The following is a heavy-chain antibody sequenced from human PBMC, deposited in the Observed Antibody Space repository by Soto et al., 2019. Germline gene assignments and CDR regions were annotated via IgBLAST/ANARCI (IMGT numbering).Heavy chain of an antibody. CDR1: GHSFTSYC. Sequence: ESLMVCFKGSGHSFTSYCSVWVRQMPGKGLEWMGIIYPGDSDTRYSPSFQGQVTISADKSISTAYLKWSSLKASDTAMYYCARLYSRSPAVDYWGQGTLVTVSS. CDR3: ARLYSRSPAVDY. D-gene: IGHD6-6*01. J-gene: IGHJ4*02. CDR2: IYPGDSDT. V-gene: IGHV5-51*01.